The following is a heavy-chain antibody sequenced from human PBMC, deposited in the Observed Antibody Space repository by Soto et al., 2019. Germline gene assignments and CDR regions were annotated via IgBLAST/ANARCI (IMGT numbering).Heavy chain of an antibody. Sequence: GASVKVSCKASGYTFTGYYMHWVRQAPGQGLEWMGWINPNSGGTNYAQKFQGRVTMTRDTSISTAYMELSRLRSDDTAVYYCARDRSTVTLRRINWFDPWGQGTLVTVSS. CDR2: INPNSGGT. D-gene: IGHD4-17*01. CDR1: GYTFTGYY. CDR3: ARDRSTVTLRRINWFDP. J-gene: IGHJ5*02. V-gene: IGHV1-2*02.